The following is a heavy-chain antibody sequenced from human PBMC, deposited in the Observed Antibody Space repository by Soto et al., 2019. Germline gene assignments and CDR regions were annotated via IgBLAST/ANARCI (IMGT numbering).Heavy chain of an antibody. V-gene: IGHV4-34*01. D-gene: IGHD4-17*01. Sequence: SETLSLTGAVYGGSFSGYYWSWIRQPPGKGLEWIGEINHSGSTNYNPSLKSRVTISVDTSKNQFSLKLSSVTAADTAVYYCARVTTVTTYYFDYWGQGTLVTVSS. J-gene: IGHJ4*02. CDR1: GGSFSGYY. CDR2: INHSGST. CDR3: ARVTTVTTYYFDY.